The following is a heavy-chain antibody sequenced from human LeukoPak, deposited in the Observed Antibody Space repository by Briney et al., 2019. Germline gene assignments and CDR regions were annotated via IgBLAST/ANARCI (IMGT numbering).Heavy chain of an antibody. CDR1: GFTFSSYA. CDR2: ISGSGGST. J-gene: IGHJ5*02. D-gene: IGHD3-10*01. V-gene: IGHV3-23*01. CDR3: AKGRTYYYGSGSYH. Sequence: GGSLRLSCAASGFTFSSYAMSWVRQAPGKGLEWVSAISGSGGSTYYADSVKGRFTISRDNSKNTLYLQMNSLRVEDTAVYYCAKGRTYYYGSGSYHWGQGTLVTVSS.